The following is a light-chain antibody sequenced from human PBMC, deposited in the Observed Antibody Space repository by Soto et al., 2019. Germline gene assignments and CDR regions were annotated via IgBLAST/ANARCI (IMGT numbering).Light chain of an antibody. CDR2: AAS. CDR3: QQYHTDWT. J-gene: IGKJ1*01. Sequence: DIQMTQSPSTLSASVGDTVTITCRASESIYSWLAWYQQKPGKAPKLLIFAASTLVRGVPSRFSGRGSGTEFTLTISSLQADDYATFYCQQYHTDWTFGQGTKVDIK. CDR1: ESIYSW. V-gene: IGKV1-5*01.